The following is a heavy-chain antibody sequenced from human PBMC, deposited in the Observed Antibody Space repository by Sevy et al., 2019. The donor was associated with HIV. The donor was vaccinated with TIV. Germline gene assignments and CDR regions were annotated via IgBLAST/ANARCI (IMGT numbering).Heavy chain of an antibody. D-gene: IGHD3-9*01. V-gene: IGHV4-59*11. CDR2: IHYRGRA. CDR1: GGSISSHY. CDR3: ARYDILAGRSDVFDI. J-gene: IGHJ3*02. Sequence: SETLSLTCTVSGGSISSHYWSWVRQPPGKRLEWIGHIHYRGRANYNPSLKNRVTISVDTSKIQYSLRLGSVTAADTAVYYCARYDILAGRSDVFDIWGQGTMVTVSS.